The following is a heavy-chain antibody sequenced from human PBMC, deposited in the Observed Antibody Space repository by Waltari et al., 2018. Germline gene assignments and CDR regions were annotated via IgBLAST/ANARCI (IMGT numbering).Heavy chain of an antibody. CDR1: GGSISSGSYY. CDR2: IYTSGST. Sequence: QVQLQESGPGLVKPSQTLSLTCTVSGGSISSGSYYWSWIRQPAGKGLEWIGYIYTSGSTNYNPSLKSRVTISVDTSKNQFALKLSSVTAADTAVYYCARDGSSGWYLNYYYYYGMDVWGQGTTVTVSS. V-gene: IGHV4-61*09. D-gene: IGHD6-19*01. CDR3: ARDGSSGWYLNYYYYYGMDV. J-gene: IGHJ6*02.